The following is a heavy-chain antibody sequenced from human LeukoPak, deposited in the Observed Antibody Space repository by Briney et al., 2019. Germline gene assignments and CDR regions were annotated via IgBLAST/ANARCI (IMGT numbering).Heavy chain of an antibody. CDR3: ARHYDGRESGSFYEDH. V-gene: IGHV4-59*08. J-gene: IGHJ4*02. CDR1: GGSISSHY. D-gene: IGHD1-26*01. Sequence: KASETLSLTCTVSGGSISSHYWSWIRQPPGKGLQWIGYTNHVGNSDFNPSLKSRVTISVDTSKNQFSLKLSSVTAADTAVYYCARHYDGRESGSFYEDHWGQGTLVIVSS. CDR2: TNHVGNS.